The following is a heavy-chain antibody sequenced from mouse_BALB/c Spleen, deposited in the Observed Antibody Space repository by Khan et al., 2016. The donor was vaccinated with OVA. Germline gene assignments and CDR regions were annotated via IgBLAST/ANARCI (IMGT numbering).Heavy chain of an antibody. CDR3: ARRGLRWDVDY. D-gene: IGHD1-1*01. V-gene: IGHV1-7*01. Sequence: QMQLEESGAELAKPGASVKMSCKASGYTFINYWILWVKQRPGQGLEWIGYINPSTGYTAYNQNFKDKATLTADKSSSTAYMQLSSLTSEYSAVYYCARRGLRWDVDYWGQGTTLTVSS. CDR1: GYTFINYW. J-gene: IGHJ2*01. CDR2: INPSTGYT.